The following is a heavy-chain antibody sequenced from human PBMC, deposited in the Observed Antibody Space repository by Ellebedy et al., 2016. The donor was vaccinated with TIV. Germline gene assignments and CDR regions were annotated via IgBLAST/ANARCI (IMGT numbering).Heavy chain of an antibody. Sequence: GESLKISXAASGFTFSSYAMHWVRQAPGKGLEWVAVISYDGSNKYYADSVKGRFTISRDNSKNTLYLQMNSLRAEDTAVYYCARGGSSGWYQAHSGGMDVWGQGTTVTVSS. CDR3: ARGGSSGWYQAHSGGMDV. CDR2: ISYDGSNK. J-gene: IGHJ6*02. D-gene: IGHD6-19*01. V-gene: IGHV3-30*14. CDR1: GFTFSSYA.